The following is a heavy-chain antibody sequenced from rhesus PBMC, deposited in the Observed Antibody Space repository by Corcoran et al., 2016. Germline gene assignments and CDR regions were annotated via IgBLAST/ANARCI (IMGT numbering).Heavy chain of an antibody. Sequence: EGQMVESGGDLVQPGGSLRLSCAASGFTFNIYGIHWVRQAPGKGLEWVAVISTDGRIKQYADSGMDRFTISRDNSRNIVYLQMNNLKLEDTAVYYCSRFDVWGPGVLVIVSS. CDR1: GFTFNIYG. V-gene: IGHV3-54*02. CDR2: ISTDGRIK. CDR3: SRFDV. J-gene: IGHJ5-1*01.